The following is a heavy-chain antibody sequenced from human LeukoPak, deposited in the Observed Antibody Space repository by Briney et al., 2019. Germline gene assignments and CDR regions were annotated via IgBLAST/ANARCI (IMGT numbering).Heavy chain of an antibody. Sequence: GGSLRLSCAASGFTFSSYSMNWVRQAPGKGLEWVSSISSSSSYIYYADSVKGRFTISRDNAKNSLYLQMNSLRAEDTAVYYCAGTYYDFWSAKDSDYWGQGTLVTVSS. CDR1: GFTFSSYS. V-gene: IGHV3-21*01. D-gene: IGHD3-3*01. CDR2: ISSSSSYI. J-gene: IGHJ4*02. CDR3: AGTYYDFWSAKDSDY.